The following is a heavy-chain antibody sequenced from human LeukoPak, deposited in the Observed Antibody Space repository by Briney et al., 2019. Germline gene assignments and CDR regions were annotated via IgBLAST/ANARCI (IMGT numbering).Heavy chain of an antibody. V-gene: IGHV3-33*01. CDR3: ARDPGGVVYFYC. D-gene: IGHD2-8*01. Sequence: PGGSLRLSCAVSGFTFSNYDMHRVRQAPGKGLEWVAVIWYDGSNKYYADSVKGRFTISRDNSKNTLYLQMNTLRAEDTAVYYCARDPGGVVYFYCWGQGTLVTVSS. CDR2: IWYDGSNK. J-gene: IGHJ4*02. CDR1: GFTFSNYD.